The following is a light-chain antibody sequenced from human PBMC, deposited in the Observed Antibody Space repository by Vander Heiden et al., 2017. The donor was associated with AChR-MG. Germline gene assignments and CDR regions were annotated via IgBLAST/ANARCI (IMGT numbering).Light chain of an antibody. CDR1: QRISTW. CDR2: DAS. CDR3: QQYNNFPWT. J-gene: IGKJ1*01. V-gene: IGKV1-5*01. Sequence: DLQLTQSPSTLSASVGDRVTITCRASQRISTWVAWYQQQPGKAPKLLISDASTLDSGVPSRFSGSGSGTEFTLTISSLQPADFATYYCQQYNNFPWTFGQRTKVEIK.